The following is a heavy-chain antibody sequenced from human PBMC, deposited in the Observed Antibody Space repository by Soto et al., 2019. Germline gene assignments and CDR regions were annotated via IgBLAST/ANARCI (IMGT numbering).Heavy chain of an antibody. CDR3: ARDQITMIARGFDP. CDR1: GGTFSSYA. J-gene: IGHJ5*02. D-gene: IGHD3-22*01. Sequence: QVQLVQSGAEVKKPGSSVKVSCKASGGTFSSYAISWVRQAPGQGLEWMGGIIPIFGTANYAQKFQGRVTITADESTSTDYMELSSLRSEDTAVYYCARDQITMIARGFDPWGQGTLVTVSS. V-gene: IGHV1-69*01. CDR2: IIPIFGTA.